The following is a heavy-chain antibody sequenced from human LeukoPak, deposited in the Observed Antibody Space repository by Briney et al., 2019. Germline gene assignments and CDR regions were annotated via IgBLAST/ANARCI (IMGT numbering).Heavy chain of an antibody. CDR3: TRALGSDY. CDR1: GYTFTDYY. CDR2: INPNSGGT. V-gene: IGHV1-2*02. Sequence: ASVKVSCKPSGYTFTDYYMNWVRQAPGQGLEWMGWINPNSGGTDYAQKFQGRVTMTRDTSITTAYMELSSLRSDDTAMYYCTRALGSDYWGQGTLVTVSS. D-gene: IGHD1-26*01. J-gene: IGHJ4*02.